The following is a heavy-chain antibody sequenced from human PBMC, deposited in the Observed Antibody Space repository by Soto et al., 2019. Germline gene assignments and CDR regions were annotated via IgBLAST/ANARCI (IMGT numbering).Heavy chain of an antibody. CDR3: AKGVRSYYSYCMHV. V-gene: IGHV3-23*01. J-gene: IGHJ6*02. Sequence: PGGSLRLSCAASGFTLSSYAMTWVRQAPGKGLEWVSGISGSGGSTYYADSVKGRFTISRDNSKNTMYLQMNSLRAEDTAVYYCAKGVRSYYSYCMHVWGQATTVTASS. D-gene: IGHD3-22*01. CDR1: GFTLSSYA. CDR2: ISGSGGST.